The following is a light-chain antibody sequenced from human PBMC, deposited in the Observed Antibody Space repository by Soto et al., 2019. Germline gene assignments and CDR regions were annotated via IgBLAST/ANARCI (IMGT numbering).Light chain of an antibody. CDR2: QDS. J-gene: IGLJ2*01. CDR1: KLGHKY. V-gene: IGLV3-1*01. CDR3: QTWASSIVV. Sequence: SYELTQPPSVSVSPGQTASITCSGDKLGHKYVSSYQQKPGQSPILVIYQDSKRPSGIPERVSGSNSGSTATLTISETQAMDEADYYCQTWASSIVVFGGGTKLTVL.